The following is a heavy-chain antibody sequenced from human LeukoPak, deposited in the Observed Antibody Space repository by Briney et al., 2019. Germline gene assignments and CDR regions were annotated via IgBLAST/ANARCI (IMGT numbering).Heavy chain of an antibody. Sequence: SCKASGYTFTSYAMHWVRQAPGKGLEWVAVISYDGSNKYYADSVKGRFTISRDNSKNTLYLQMNSLRAEDTAVYYCARVYGDDPFDYWGQGTLVTVSS. V-gene: IGHV3-30*04. D-gene: IGHD4-17*01. CDR3: ARVYGDDPFDY. CDR2: ISYDGSNK. CDR1: GYTFTSYA. J-gene: IGHJ4*02.